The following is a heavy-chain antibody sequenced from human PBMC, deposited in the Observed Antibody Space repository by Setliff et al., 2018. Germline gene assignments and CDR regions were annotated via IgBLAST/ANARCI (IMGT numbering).Heavy chain of an antibody. D-gene: IGHD6-6*01. Sequence: PSETLSLTCTVSGGSISGSIYYWGWIRQPPGKGLEWIGSIYYSGSTYYNPSLKSRVTISVDTSKNQFSLKLSSVTAADTAVYYCARVSQLVVLSLYYYYGMDVWGRGTTVTVSS. J-gene: IGHJ6*02. CDR1: GGSISGSIYY. CDR3: ARVSQLVVLSLYYYYGMDV. V-gene: IGHV4-39*07. CDR2: IYYSGST.